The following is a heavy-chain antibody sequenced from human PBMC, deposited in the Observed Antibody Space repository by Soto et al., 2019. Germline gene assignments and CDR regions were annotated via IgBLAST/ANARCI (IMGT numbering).Heavy chain of an antibody. D-gene: IGHD1-26*01. CDR3: ARELLVGASGMDV. V-gene: IGHV4-59*12. J-gene: IGHJ6*02. CDR1: GGSISSYY. Sequence: QVQLQESGPGLVKPSETLSLTCTVSGGSISSYYWSWIRQPPGKGLEWIGYIYYSGSTNYNPSLKSRVTISVDTSKNQCSLKLSSVTAADTAVYYCARELLVGASGMDVWGQGTTVTVSS. CDR2: IYYSGST.